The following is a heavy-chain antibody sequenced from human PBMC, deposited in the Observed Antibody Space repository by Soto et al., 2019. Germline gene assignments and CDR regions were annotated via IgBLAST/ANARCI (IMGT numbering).Heavy chain of an antibody. D-gene: IGHD1-26*01. V-gene: IGHV3-30-3*01. Sequence: QVQLVESGGGVVQPGRSLRRSCAASGFTFSSSAMHWVRQAPGKGLEWVAIISYYGRNKYYADSVKGRFTISRDNSKNTLYLQMNSLRAEDTAVYYCERGVGPDALDIWGLGTMVTVSS. CDR3: ERGVGPDALDI. CDR2: ISYYGRNK. J-gene: IGHJ3*02. CDR1: GFTFSSSA.